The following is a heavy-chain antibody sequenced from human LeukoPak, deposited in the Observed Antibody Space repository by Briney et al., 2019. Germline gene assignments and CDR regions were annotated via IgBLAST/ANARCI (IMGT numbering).Heavy chain of an antibody. CDR1: GFNFRGYA. V-gene: IGHV3-23*01. CDR3: AKEVVLGETNYYYYGMDV. J-gene: IGHJ6*02. CDR2: ISGSGVRA. D-gene: IGHD1-26*01. Sequence: GGSLRLSCAASGFNFRGYAMSWVRQAPGKGLEWVSAISGSGVRAHYTESVRSRFTISRDNSQNMLHLQMNSLRAEDTAVYYCAKEVVLGETNYYYYGMDVWGQGTTVTVSS.